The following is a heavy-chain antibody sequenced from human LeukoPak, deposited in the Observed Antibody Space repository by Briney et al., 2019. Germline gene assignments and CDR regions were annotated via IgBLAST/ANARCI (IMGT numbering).Heavy chain of an antibody. V-gene: IGHV4-4*07. CDR3: ARDRRFGYSSGNDAFDI. CDR1: GGSLNCYY. J-gene: IGHJ3*02. Sequence: SETLSLTRTVSGGSLNCYYWRWLRQPAAKERMRISRIYTSGSTNYNPSLMSRVTISVEKSKNQFSLKLSSVTAADTAVYYCARDRRFGYSSGNDAFDIWGQGAMVTVSS. CDR2: IYTSGST. D-gene: IGHD6-19*01.